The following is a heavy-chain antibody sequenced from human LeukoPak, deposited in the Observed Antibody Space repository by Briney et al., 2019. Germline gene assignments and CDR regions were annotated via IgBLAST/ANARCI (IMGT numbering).Heavy chain of an antibody. CDR3: ATGRSYYSPLDY. D-gene: IGHD3-10*01. Sequence: ASVKVSCKVSGYTFTDYYMHWVQQAPGKGLEWMGLVDPEDGETIYAEKFQGRVTITADTSTDTAYMELSSLRSEDTAVYYYATGRSYYSPLDYWSQGTLVTVSS. CDR2: VDPEDGET. J-gene: IGHJ4*02. CDR1: GYTFTDYY. V-gene: IGHV1-69-2*01.